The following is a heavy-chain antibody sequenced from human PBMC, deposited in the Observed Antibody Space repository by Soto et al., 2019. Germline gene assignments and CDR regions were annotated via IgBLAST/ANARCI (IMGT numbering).Heavy chain of an antibody. CDR2: ISYDGSNK. D-gene: IGHD3-10*01. CDR1: GFTFSSYG. Sequence: GGSLRLSCAASGFTFSSYGMHWVRQAPGKGLEWVAVISYDGSNKYYADSVKGRFTISRDNSKNTLYLRMNSLRAEDTAVYYCAKDLISYYGSGTQSDYWGQGTLVTVSS. J-gene: IGHJ4*02. CDR3: AKDLISYYGSGTQSDY. V-gene: IGHV3-30*18.